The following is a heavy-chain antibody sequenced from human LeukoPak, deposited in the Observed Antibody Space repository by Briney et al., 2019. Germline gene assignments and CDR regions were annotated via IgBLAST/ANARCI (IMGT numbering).Heavy chain of an antibody. CDR2: ISWNSGSI. V-gene: IGHV3-9*01. CDR3: AKDLDGYNFVAPNSFDY. Sequence: GGSLRLSCAASGFTFDDYAMHWVRQAPGKGLEWVSGISWNSGSIGYADSVKGRFTISRDNAKNSLYLQMNSLRAEDTALYYCAKDLDGYNFVAPNSFDYWGQGTLVTVSS. J-gene: IGHJ4*02. D-gene: IGHD5-24*01. CDR1: GFTFDDYA.